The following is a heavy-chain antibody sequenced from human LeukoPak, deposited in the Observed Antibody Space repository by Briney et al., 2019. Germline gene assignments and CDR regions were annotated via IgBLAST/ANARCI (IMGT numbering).Heavy chain of an antibody. CDR2: IKSETSGGTT. Sequence: PGWSLRLSCTASGFTFSSYAMNWVPQAPGTRLESVGRIKSETSGGTTDYAAPVKGRFTISRDDSKNTLFLQMNSLKTEDTAVYYCTTAPSALDYWGQGTLVTVSS. J-gene: IGHJ4*02. V-gene: IGHV3-15*01. CDR3: TTAPSALDY. CDR1: GFTFSSYA.